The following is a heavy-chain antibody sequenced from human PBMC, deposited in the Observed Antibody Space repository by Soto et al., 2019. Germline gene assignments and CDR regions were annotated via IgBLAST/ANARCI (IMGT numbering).Heavy chain of an antibody. Sequence: QVQLVQSGAEVKKPGSSVKVSCKASGGTFSSYAISWVRQAPGQGLEWMGGIIPIFGTANYAQKFQSRVTITADECTSTAYMELSSLRSEVTAVYYCARRGLTPWSVGACDIWGQGTMVTVSS. CDR2: IIPIFGTA. CDR1: GGTFSSYA. V-gene: IGHV1-69*01. CDR3: ARRGLTPWSVGACDI. D-gene: IGHD1-26*01. J-gene: IGHJ3*02.